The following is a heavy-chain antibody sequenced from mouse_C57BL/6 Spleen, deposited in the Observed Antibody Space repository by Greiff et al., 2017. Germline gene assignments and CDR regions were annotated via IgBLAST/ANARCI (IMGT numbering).Heavy chain of an antibody. J-gene: IGHJ3*01. D-gene: IGHD3-3*01. CDR2: IDPSDSYT. CDR1: GYTFTSYW. CDR3: ARKGTGFAY. Sequence: QVQLQQPGAELVMPGASVKLSCKASGYTFTSYWMHWVKQRPGQGLEWIGEIDPSDSYTNYNQKFKGKSTLTVDKSSSTAYMQLSSLTSEDSAVYYCARKGTGFAYWGQGTLVTVYA. V-gene: IGHV1-69*01.